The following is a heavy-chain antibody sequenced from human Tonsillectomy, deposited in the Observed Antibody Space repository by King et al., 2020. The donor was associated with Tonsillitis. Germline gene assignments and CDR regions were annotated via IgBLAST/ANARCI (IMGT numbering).Heavy chain of an antibody. CDR3: AREPSTFGVIVGDA. D-gene: IGHD3-3*01. Sequence: VQLVESGGGLVQPGGSLRLSCVASGFTFNTYWMHWFRQTPGKRLEWVSRMNVYGDNLKYADSVKGRFTISRDNDKNTLYLQMNSLRPDDTAFYFCAREPSTFGVIVGDAWGQGTLVTVSS. V-gene: IGHV3-74*01. CDR1: GFTFNTYW. J-gene: IGHJ5*02. CDR2: MNVYGDNL.